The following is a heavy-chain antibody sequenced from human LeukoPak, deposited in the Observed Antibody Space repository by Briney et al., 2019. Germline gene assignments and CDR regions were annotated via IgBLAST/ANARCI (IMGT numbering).Heavy chain of an antibody. CDR3: ARENYDILTGYYTFDY. D-gene: IGHD3-9*01. Sequence: SETLSLTCTVSGGSISSYYWSWIRQPAGKGLEWIGRIYTSGSTNYNPSLKSRVTMSVDTSKNQFSLKLSSVTAADTAVYYCARENYDILTGYYTFDYWGQGTLVTVS. J-gene: IGHJ4*02. CDR1: GGSISSYY. CDR2: IYTSGST. V-gene: IGHV4-4*07.